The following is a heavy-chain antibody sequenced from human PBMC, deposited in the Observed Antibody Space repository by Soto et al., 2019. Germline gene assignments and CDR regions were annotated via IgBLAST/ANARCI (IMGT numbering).Heavy chain of an antibody. J-gene: IGHJ4*02. D-gene: IGHD4-17*01. CDR3: AKARATRTAFDY. V-gene: IGHV3-23*01. CDR2: ITDNGGRT. CDR1: GFTFSRDG. Sequence: GWYLRLSCAASGFTFSRDGMSWVRQAPGKGLEWVSLITDNGGRTYYADSVKGRFTISRDNTKNKLFLQMTSLRAEDTAVYYFAKARATRTAFDYLCPG.